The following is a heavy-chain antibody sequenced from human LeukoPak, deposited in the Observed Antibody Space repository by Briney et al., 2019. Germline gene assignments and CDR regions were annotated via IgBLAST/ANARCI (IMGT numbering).Heavy chain of an antibody. D-gene: IGHD1-7*01. CDR1: GGSISSSSYY. CDR2: IYYSGST. J-gene: IGHJ4*02. CDR3: ASGLSGTHPY. Sequence: SETLSLTCTVSGGSISSSSYYWGWIRQPPGKGLEWIGSIYYSGSTYYNPSLKSRVTISVDTSKNQFSLKLSSVTAADTAVYYCASGLSGTHPYWGQGTLVTVSS. V-gene: IGHV4-39*01.